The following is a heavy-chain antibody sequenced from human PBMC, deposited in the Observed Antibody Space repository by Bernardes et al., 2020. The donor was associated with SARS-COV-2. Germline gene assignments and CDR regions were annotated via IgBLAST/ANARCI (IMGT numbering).Heavy chain of an antibody. CDR2: IYYADSDI. D-gene: IGHD5-12*01. CDR3: ARRRGRDGYDDAFDI. V-gene: IGHV5-51*01. Sequence: GESLKISCKVSGYSFTNYWIGWVRQMPGKGLEWMGIIYYADSDIRYSPSFQGQVTMSVDKSIRTAFLRWSSLKASDTGMYYCARRRGRDGYDDAFDIWGQGTMVTVSS. CDR1: GYSFTNYW. J-gene: IGHJ3*02.